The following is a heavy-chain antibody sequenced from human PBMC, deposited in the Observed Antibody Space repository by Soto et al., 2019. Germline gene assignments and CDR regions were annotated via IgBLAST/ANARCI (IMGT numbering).Heavy chain of an antibody. CDR1: GGTFSSYA. CDR2: IIPIFGTA. CDR3: ARVWLEPTRGYFDY. V-gene: IGHV1-69*13. Sequence: ASVKVSCKASGGTFSSYAISWVRQAPGQGLEWMGGIIPIFGTANYAQKFQGRVTITADESTSTAYMELSSLRSEDTAVYYCARVWLEPTRGYFDYWGQGTLVTVSS. D-gene: IGHD1-1*01. J-gene: IGHJ4*02.